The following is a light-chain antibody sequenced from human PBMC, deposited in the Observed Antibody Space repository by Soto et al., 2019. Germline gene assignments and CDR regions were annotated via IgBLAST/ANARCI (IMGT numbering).Light chain of an antibody. V-gene: IGKV3-11*01. CDR2: DAF. CDR3: QQRGDQPMYT. Sequence: EIVLTQSPGTLSSSPGERATLSCRASQSVRHFAWDQQKPGQAPRFLMSDAFTRASGTPARFICSVSGTDFTLTISSLEPEDFAVYYCQQRGDQPMYTFGQGTILEI. CDR1: QSVRH. J-gene: IGKJ2*01.